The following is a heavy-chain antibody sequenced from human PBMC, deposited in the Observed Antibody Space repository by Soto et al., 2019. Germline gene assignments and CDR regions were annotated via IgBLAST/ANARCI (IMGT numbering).Heavy chain of an antibody. CDR1: GYIFTAYS. Sequence: ASVKVSCKASGYIFTAYSMHWVRQAPGQGLEWVGWFNPNSGDTIYAQKFQGRVTLTGDTSISTTYMELYSLTSDDTAVYYCAREASAVISLDYWGQGTLVTVSS. CDR2: FNPNSGDT. V-gene: IGHV1-2*02. CDR3: AREASAVISLDY. D-gene: IGHD6-19*01. J-gene: IGHJ4*02.